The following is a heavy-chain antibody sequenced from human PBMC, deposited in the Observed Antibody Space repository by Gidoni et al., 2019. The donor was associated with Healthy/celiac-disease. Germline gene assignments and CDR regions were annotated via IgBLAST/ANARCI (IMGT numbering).Heavy chain of an antibody. CDR1: GFTFSSYG. D-gene: IGHD5-12*01. V-gene: IGHV3-33*01. CDR2: IWYDGSNK. J-gene: IGHJ4*02. Sequence: QVQLVESGGGVVQPGRSLRLSCAASGFTFSSYGMHWVRQAPGKGLEWVAVIWYDGSNKYYADSVKGRFTISRDNSKNTLYLQMNSLRAEDTAVYYCARSAPGWLQLQLSDYWGQGTLVTVSS. CDR3: ARSAPGWLQLQLSDY.